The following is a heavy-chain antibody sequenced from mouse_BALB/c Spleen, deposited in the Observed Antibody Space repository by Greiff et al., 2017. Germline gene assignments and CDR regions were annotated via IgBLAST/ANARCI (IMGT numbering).Heavy chain of an antibody. CDR3: ARGYGNYDAMDY. D-gene: IGHD2-10*02. CDR1: GFNIKDTY. V-gene: IGHV14-3*02. Sequence: VQLKQSGAELVKPGASVKLSCTASGFNIKDTYMHWVKQRPEQGLEWIGRIDPANGNTKYDPKFQGKASITADTSSNTAYLQLSSLTSEDTAVYYCARGYGNYDAMDYWGQGTSVTVSS. CDR2: IDPANGNT. J-gene: IGHJ4*01.